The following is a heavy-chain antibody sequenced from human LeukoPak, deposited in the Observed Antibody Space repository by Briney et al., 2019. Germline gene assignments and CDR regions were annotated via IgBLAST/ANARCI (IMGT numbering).Heavy chain of an antibody. Sequence: PGGSLRPSCAGSGFTFSSYAMTWVRQAPGKGLEWVSTISGSGDNTYYADSVKGRFTISRDNSRNTLYLQMNSLRAEDTAVYYCARGGALLWFGGQGTLVTVSS. V-gene: IGHV3-23*01. CDR1: GFTFSSYA. D-gene: IGHD3-10*01. CDR3: ARGGALLWF. J-gene: IGHJ4*02. CDR2: ISGSGDNT.